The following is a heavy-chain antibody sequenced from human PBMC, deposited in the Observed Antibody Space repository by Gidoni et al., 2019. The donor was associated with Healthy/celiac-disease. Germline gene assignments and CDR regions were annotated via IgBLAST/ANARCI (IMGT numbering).Heavy chain of an antibody. CDR1: GFTFSSYG. CDR2: IWYDGSNK. J-gene: IGHJ6*02. D-gene: IGHD2-15*01. V-gene: IGHV3-33*08. CDR3: AREGQYHYCSGGSCYYYYYGMDV. Sequence: QVQLVESGGGVVQPGRSLRLACAASGFTFSSYGMHWVRQAPGKGLEWVAVIWYDGSNKYYADSVKGRFTISRDNSKNTLYLQMNSLRAEDTAVYYCAREGQYHYCSGGSCYYYYYGMDVWGQGTTVTVSS.